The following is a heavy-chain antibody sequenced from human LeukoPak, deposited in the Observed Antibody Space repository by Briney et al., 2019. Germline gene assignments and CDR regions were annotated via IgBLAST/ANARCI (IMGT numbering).Heavy chain of an antibody. V-gene: IGHV1-46*01. D-gene: IGHD2-15*01. Sequence: ASVKVSCKASGYTFTSYYMHWVRQAPGQGLEWMGIINPSGGSTSYAQKFQGRVTMTRDTSTSTVYMELSSLRSEDTAVHYCARSFPIDCSGGSCYSDLDYWGQGTLVTVSS. CDR1: GYTFTSYY. CDR2: INPSGGST. CDR3: ARSFPIDCSGGSCYSDLDY. J-gene: IGHJ4*02.